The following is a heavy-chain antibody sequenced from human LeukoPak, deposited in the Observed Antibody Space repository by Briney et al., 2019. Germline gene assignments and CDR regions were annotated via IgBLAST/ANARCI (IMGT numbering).Heavy chain of an antibody. CDR2: ISAYNGNT. CDR1: GYTFTSYG. CDR3: ARGGPAGDFIVVAPTNNAFDI. Sequence: ASVKVSCKASGYTFTSYGISWVRQAPGQGLEWMGWISAYNGNTNYAQKLQGRVTMTRDTSTTTVYMELSSLRSEDTAVYYCARGGPAGDFIVVAPTNNAFDIWGQGTMVTVSS. J-gene: IGHJ3*02. D-gene: IGHD2-2*01. V-gene: IGHV1-18*01.